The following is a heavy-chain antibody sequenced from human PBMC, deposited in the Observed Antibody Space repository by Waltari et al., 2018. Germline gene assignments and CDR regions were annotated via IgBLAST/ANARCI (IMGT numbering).Heavy chain of an antibody. Sequence: EVQLVESGGGLVQPGRSLRLSCAASGFTFDDYAMPWVRQAPGKGLEWVSGISWNSGSIGYAYSMKGRFTISRDNAKNSLYLQMNSLRAEDMALYYCAKDLGGPDDYWGQGTLVTVSS. V-gene: IGHV3-9*03. CDR3: AKDLGGPDDY. CDR1: GFTFDDYA. D-gene: IGHD2-15*01. J-gene: IGHJ4*02. CDR2: ISWNSGSI.